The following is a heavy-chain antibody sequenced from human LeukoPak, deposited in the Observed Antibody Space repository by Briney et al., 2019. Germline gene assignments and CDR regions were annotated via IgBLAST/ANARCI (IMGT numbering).Heavy chain of an antibody. CDR1: GFTFSGSA. V-gene: IGHV3-73*01. CDR3: TTDYGSENYYYGTDV. J-gene: IGHJ6*02. Sequence: GGSLKLSCAASGFTFSGSAMHWVRQASGKGLEWVGRIRSKANSYATAYAASVKGRFTISRDDSKNTAYLQMNSLKTEDTAVYYCTTDYGSENYYYGTDVWGQGTTVTVSS. D-gene: IGHD3-10*01. CDR2: IRSKANSYAT.